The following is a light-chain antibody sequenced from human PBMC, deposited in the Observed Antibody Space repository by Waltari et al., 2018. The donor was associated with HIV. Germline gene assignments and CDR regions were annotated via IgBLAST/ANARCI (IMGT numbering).Light chain of an antibody. CDR3: GTWDSSLSAGV. J-gene: IGLJ3*02. CDR2: AMN. CDR1: SSNIGNNY. V-gene: IGLV1-51*01. Sequence: QSVLTQPPSVSAAPGQKVTISCSGSSSNIGNNYLSWHQQFPGTAPKPLIDAMNSRPYGIPDRCSGSESGTSATLGNTGLQTGDEADYYCGTWDSSLSAGVFGGGTKLTVL.